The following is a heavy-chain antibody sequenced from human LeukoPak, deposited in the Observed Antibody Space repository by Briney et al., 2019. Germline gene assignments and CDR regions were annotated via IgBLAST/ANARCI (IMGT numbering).Heavy chain of an antibody. D-gene: IGHD3-9*01. CDR2: ISSNGGST. CDR3: VKGGFEWLSYIPPSGGFDY. J-gene: IGHJ4*02. Sequence: GGSLRLSCSASGFTFSSYAMHWVRQAPGKGLEYVSAISSNGGSTYYADSVKGRFTISRDNSKNTLYLQMGSLRAEDTAVYYCVKGGFEWLSYIPPSGGFDYWGQGTLVTVSS. V-gene: IGHV3-64D*06. CDR1: GFTFSSYA.